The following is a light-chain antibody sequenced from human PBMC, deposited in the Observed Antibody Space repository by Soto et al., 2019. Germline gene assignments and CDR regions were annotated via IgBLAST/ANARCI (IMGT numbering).Light chain of an antibody. V-gene: IGKV1-8*01. Sequence: AIRMTQSPSSLSASTGDRVTITCRASQGISSYLAWYQQKPGKAPNLLIYAASTLQSGVPSRFSGSGSGTDFTLTITCLQSEDFAVYYCQQRNNWPLTFGGGTKVEIK. CDR1: QGISSY. J-gene: IGKJ4*01. CDR3: QQRNNWPLT. CDR2: AAS.